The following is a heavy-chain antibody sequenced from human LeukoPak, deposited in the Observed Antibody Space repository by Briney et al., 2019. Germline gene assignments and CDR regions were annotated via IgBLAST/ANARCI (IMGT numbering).Heavy chain of an antibody. Sequence: SETLSLTCTVSGGSISSYYWSWIRQPPGKGLEWIGYIYTSGSTNYNPSLKSRVTISVDTSKNQFSLKLSSVTAADTAVYYCARGRYHGRTYYYYMDVWGKGATVTVSS. CDR3: ARGRYHGRTYYYYMDV. D-gene: IGHD3-9*01. V-gene: IGHV4-4*09. J-gene: IGHJ6*03. CDR2: IYTSGST. CDR1: GGSISSYY.